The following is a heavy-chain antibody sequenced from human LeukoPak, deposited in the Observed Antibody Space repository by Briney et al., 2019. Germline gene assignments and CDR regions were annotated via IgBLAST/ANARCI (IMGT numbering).Heavy chain of an antibody. Sequence: SQTLSLTCTVSGGSISSGGYYWSWIRQHPGKGLEWIGYIYYSGSTYYNPSLKSRVTISVDTSKNQFSLKLSSVTAADTAVYYCARGRDGDYAPYHYYGMDVWGQGTTVTVSS. D-gene: IGHD4-17*01. V-gene: IGHV4-31*03. CDR1: GGSISSGGYY. CDR3: ARGRDGDYAPYHYYGMDV. CDR2: IYYSGST. J-gene: IGHJ6*02.